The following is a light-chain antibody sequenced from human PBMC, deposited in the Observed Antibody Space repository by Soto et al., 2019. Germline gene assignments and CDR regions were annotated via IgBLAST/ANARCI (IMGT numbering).Light chain of an antibody. CDR1: RDVGSD. V-gene: IGKV1-39*01. CDR2: GAS. J-gene: IGKJ5*01. CDR3: QQYENSPIT. Sequence: TQMTQSPLSLSASVGEKIIITCRASRDVGSDVSWYQQKPGQAPKLLISGASIRATGIPDRFSGSGSETDFTLTVNRLEPEDFAVYYCQQYENSPITFGQGTRLEIK.